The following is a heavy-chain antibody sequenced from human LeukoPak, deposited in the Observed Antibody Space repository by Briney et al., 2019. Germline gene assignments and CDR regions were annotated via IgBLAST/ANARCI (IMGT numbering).Heavy chain of an antibody. J-gene: IGHJ3*02. CDR3: ASPRFLEWLLYGGAFDI. D-gene: IGHD3-3*01. Sequence: GGSLRLSCAASGFTFSSYGMHWVRQAPGKGLEWVAVISYDGSNKYYADSVKGRFTISRDNSKNTLYLQMNSLRAEDTAVYYCASPRFLEWLLYGGAFDIWGQGTMVTVSS. CDR1: GFTFSSYG. CDR2: ISYDGSNK. V-gene: IGHV3-30*03.